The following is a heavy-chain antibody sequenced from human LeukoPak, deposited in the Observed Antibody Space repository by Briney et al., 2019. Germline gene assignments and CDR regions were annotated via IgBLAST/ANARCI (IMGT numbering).Heavy chain of an antibody. CDR1: GFTFSSYE. V-gene: IGHV3-48*03. D-gene: IGHD3-9*01. CDR3: ARDFTGYFDWLLSDRGGY. CDR2: ISSSGSTI. Sequence: GGSLRLSCAASGFTFSSYEMNWVRQAPGKGLEWVSYISSSGSTIYYADSVKGRFTISRDNAKNSLYLQMNSLRAEDTAVYYCARDFTGYFDWLLSDRGGYWGQGTLVTVSS. J-gene: IGHJ4*02.